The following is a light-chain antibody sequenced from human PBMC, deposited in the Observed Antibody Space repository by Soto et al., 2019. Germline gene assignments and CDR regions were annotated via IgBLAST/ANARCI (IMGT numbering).Light chain of an antibody. CDR1: QSVRSY. J-gene: IGKJ5*01. CDR2: DAY. CDR3: QQRSNWPGIT. Sequence: EIVLTQSPATLSLSPGARATLSCRASQSVRSYLAWYQQKPGQAPRLLIYDAYNRATGIPARFSDSGSGTDFTLTISSLEPEDFAVYYCQQRSNWPGITFRQGTRLEIK. V-gene: IGKV3-11*01.